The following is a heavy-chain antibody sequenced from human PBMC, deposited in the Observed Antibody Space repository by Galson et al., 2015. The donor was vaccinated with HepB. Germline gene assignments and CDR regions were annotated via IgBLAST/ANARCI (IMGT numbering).Heavy chain of an antibody. J-gene: IGHJ5*02. V-gene: IGHV3-33*08. CDR2: IWYDGSNK. D-gene: IGHD1-26*01. Sequence: SLRLSCAASGFTFSSYGMHWVRQAPGKGLEWVAVIWYDGSNKYYADSVKGRFTISRDNSKNTLYLQMNSLRAEDTAVYYCARDLGQWDRPKDWFDPWGQGTLVTVSS. CDR3: ARDLGQWDRPKDWFDP. CDR1: GFTFSSYG.